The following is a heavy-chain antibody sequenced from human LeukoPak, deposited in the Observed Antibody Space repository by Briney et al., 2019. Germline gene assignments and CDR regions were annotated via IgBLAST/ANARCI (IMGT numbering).Heavy chain of an antibody. Sequence: SETLSLTCAVYGGSFSGYYWSWIRQPPGKGLEWIGEINHSGSTNYNPSLKSRVTISVDTSKNQFSLKLHSVTAADTAVYFCARMTSSYYYYTDVWGKGTTVTISS. D-gene: IGHD4-11*01. CDR3: ARMTSSYYYYTDV. CDR2: INHSGST. V-gene: IGHV4-34*01. J-gene: IGHJ6*03. CDR1: GGSFSGYY.